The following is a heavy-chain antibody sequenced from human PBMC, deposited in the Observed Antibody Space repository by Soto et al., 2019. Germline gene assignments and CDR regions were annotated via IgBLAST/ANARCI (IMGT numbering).Heavy chain of an antibody. CDR2: IYPDDSDT. CDR1: GYSFTSYW. V-gene: IGHV5-51*01. CDR3: TRHQQARGTSSSELYYYYYYYMDV. D-gene: IGHD6-6*01. J-gene: IGHJ6*03. Sequence: GASLKISCEGSGYSFTSYWIGWVRQMPGKGLEWMGIIYPDDSDTRYSPSFQGQVTISADKSISTASLQWSSLRASDTAMYYCTRHQQARGTSSSELYYYYYYYMDVWGKGTTVTVSS.